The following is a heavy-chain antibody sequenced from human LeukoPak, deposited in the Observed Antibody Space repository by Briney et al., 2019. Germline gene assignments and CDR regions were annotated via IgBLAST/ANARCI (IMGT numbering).Heavy chain of an antibody. CDR2: TSGSGGST. V-gene: IGHV3-23*01. CDR1: ALTFSSYA. J-gene: IGHJ4*02. CDR3: AKSLGPNTGNWNDRRDTNYYFDY. Sequence: GGSLTLSCAASALTFSSYAMSCVRQAPGKGLEGASATSGSGGSTYYADYVKGRFTISRDNSKNTMYLQMISLRAEDTAVYYCAKSLGPNTGNWNDRRDTNYYFDYWGQGTLVTVSS. D-gene: IGHD1-20*01.